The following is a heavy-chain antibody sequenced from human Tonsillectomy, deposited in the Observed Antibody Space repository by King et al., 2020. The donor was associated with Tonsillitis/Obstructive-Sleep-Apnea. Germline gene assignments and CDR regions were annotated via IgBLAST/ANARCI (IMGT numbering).Heavy chain of an antibody. Sequence: VQLQESGPGLVKPSETLSLTCTVSGGSVSSGSYYWSWIRQPPGKGLEWIGCISYSGSTNSNPSLKSRVTISLDTSKNQFSLKLSSVTAADTAVYYCASRRSTMIQGAMDVGGKGTTVTVSS. CDR3: ASRRSTMIQGAMDV. J-gene: IGHJ6*03. CDR2: ISYSGST. D-gene: IGHD3-10*01. CDR1: GGSVSSGSYY. V-gene: IGHV4-61*01.